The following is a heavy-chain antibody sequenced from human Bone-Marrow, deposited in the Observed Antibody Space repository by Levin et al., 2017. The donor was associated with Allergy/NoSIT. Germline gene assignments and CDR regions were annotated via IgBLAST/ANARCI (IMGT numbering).Heavy chain of an antibody. J-gene: IGHJ5*02. CDR1: GYTFTSYS. CDR2: MNPNSGDT. CDR3: ARGWYASGWYFDP. Sequence: ASVKVSCKASGYTFTSYSIHWVRQATGQGLEWMGWMNPNSGDTDYAQQFRGRVTMTGNTSISTAYMDVTSLTSADTAVYYCARGWYASGWYFDPWGQGTLVTVSS. D-gene: IGHD6-19*01. V-gene: IGHV1-8*01.